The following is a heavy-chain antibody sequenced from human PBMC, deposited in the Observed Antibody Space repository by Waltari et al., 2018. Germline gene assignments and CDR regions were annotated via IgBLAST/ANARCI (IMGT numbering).Heavy chain of an antibody. CDR3: AKLVGATTNFDY. D-gene: IGHD1-26*01. CDR1: GFTFSSYA. Sequence: EVQLLESGGGLVQPGGSLRLSCAASGFTFSSYAMSWVRQAPGKGLEWVSAIRGSGGSTYYADSVKGRFTISRDNSKNTLYLQMNSLRAEDTAVYYCAKLVGATTNFDYWGQGTLVTVSS. CDR2: IRGSGGST. V-gene: IGHV3-23*01. J-gene: IGHJ4*02.